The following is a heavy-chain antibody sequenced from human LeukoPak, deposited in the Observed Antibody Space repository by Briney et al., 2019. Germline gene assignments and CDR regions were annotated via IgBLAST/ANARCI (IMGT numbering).Heavy chain of an antibody. CDR2: IYSGGNI. D-gene: IGHD3-3*01. Sequence: GGSLRLSCAASGFTVSSTYMSWVRQAPGKGLEWVSVIYSGGNIYYIESVKGRFTISRDTSKNTLYLQMNSLRVEDTAVYSCANRRDGVFWYWGQGTLVTVSS. CDR1: GFTVSSTY. V-gene: IGHV3-53*01. J-gene: IGHJ4*02. CDR3: ANRRDGVFWY.